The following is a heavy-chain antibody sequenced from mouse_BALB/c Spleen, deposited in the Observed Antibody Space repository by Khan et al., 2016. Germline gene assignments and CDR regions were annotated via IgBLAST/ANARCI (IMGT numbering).Heavy chain of an antibody. CDR1: GYSITSGYY. Sequence: EVQLQESGPGLVKPSQSLSLTCSVTGYSITSGYYWNWLRQFPGNKLEWMGYISYDGSNNYNPSLKNRISITRDTSKNQFFLKLNSVTSEDTSTYYCVTIRRVYAMDYWGQGTSVTVSS. V-gene: IGHV3-6*02. CDR3: VTIRRVYAMDY. CDR2: ISYDGSN. D-gene: IGHD2-12*01. J-gene: IGHJ4*01.